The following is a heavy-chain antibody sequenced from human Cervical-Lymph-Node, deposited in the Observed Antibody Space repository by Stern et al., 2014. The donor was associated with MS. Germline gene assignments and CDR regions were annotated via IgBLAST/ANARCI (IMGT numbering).Heavy chain of an antibody. CDR3: AAVPLFRGMINYYYYGMDV. J-gene: IGHJ6*02. D-gene: IGHD3-10*01. V-gene: IGHV1-18*01. CDR2: ISAFNGNT. CDR1: GYTFSSYA. Sequence: QVQLVQSGAEVKKPGASVKVSCKASGYTFSSYAVSWVRQAPGQGLEWMGWISAFNGNTNYAQKFQGRVTLTTDISTTTTHMELRSLRYDDTAVYYCAAVPLFRGMINYYYYGMDVWGQGTTVTVS.